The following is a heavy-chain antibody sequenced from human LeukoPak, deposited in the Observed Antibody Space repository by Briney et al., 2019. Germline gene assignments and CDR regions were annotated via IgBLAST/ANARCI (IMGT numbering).Heavy chain of an antibody. CDR1: GGSFSGYY. D-gene: IGHD3-3*01. J-gene: IGHJ4*01. V-gene: IGHV4-34*01. CDR2: IDHSGST. CDR3: ARHRIYYASDY. Sequence: SETLSLTCAVYGGSFSGYYWSWIRQPPGKGLEWIGEIDHSGSTSYDPSLKSRVTISVDTSKNQFSLKLSAVTVADTAIYYCARHRIYYASDYWGQGNLVTVSS.